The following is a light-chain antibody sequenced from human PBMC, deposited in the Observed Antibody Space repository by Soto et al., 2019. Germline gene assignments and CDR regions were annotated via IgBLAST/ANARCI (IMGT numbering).Light chain of an antibody. Sequence: DIQMTQSPSTLSASVGDRVTITCRASQIISSHLAWCQQKPGKAPKLLIYDASSLKTGVPSRFSGSGSGAGFTVTISSLQPDDFATYYCQQYKGYSLTFGGGTKVDIK. J-gene: IGKJ4*01. CDR2: DAS. V-gene: IGKV1-5*01. CDR3: QQYKGYSLT. CDR1: QIISSH.